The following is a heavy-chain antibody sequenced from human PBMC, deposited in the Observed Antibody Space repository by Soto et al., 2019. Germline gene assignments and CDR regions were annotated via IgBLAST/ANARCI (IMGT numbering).Heavy chain of an antibody. CDR2: IYYSGST. V-gene: IGHV4-39*02. CDR1: GGSISSNSYY. CDR3: ARDKITGLFDY. Sequence: SETLSLTCTVSGGSISSNSYYWGWIRQPPGKGLEWIGTIYYSGSTYYNPSLKSRLTISVDTSKNQFSLKLSSVTAADTAVYYCARDKITGLFDYWGQGTLVTVSS. D-gene: IGHD2-8*02. J-gene: IGHJ4*02.